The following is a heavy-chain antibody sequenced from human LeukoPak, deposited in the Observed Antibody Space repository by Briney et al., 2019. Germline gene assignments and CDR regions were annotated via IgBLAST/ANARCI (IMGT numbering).Heavy chain of an antibody. CDR2: ISGSGTNT. J-gene: IGHJ4*02. D-gene: IGHD6-19*01. CDR1: GFTFNSYA. Sequence: GGSLRLSCAASGFTFNSYAMNWVRQAPGKGLEWVSVISGSGTNTYYADSVKGRLTISRDNSKNTLYLQMNSLRAEDTAVYYCARILYSSGWYVDYWGQGTLVTVSS. CDR3: ARILYSSGWYVDY. V-gene: IGHV3-23*01.